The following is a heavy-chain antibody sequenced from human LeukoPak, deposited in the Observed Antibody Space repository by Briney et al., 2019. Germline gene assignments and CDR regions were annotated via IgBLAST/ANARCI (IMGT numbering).Heavy chain of an antibody. J-gene: IGHJ3*02. CDR1: GYSFTSYW. CDR3: ARRGYYYDSSGYYGHDAFDI. Sequence: GESLKISCKSSGYSFTSYWIGWVRHMPGKGLEWMGIIYPGDSDTRYSPSFQGQVTISADKSISTAYLQWSSLKASDTAMYYCARRGYYYDSSGYYGHDAFDIWGQGTMVTVSS. CDR2: IYPGDSDT. D-gene: IGHD3-22*01. V-gene: IGHV5-51*01.